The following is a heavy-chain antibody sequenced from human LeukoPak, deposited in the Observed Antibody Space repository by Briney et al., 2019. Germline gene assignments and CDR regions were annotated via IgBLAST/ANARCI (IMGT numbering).Heavy chain of an antibody. Sequence: GGSLGLSCAASGFTVSSNYMSWVRQAPGKGLEWVSVIYSGGSTYYADSVKGRFTISRDNSKNTLYLQMNSLRAEDTAVYYCARGNLPLVYWGQGTLVTVSS. CDR1: GFTVSSNY. D-gene: IGHD1-14*01. V-gene: IGHV3-53*01. CDR2: IYSGGST. CDR3: ARGNLPLVY. J-gene: IGHJ4*02.